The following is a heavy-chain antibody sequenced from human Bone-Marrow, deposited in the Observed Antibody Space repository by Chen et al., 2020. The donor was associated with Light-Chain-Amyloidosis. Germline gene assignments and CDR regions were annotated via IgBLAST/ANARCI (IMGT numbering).Heavy chain of an antibody. CDR2: IIPVVGTT. CDR1: GGTFTRYA. V-gene: IGHV1-69*01. CDR3: ATDIAAAGSPPFDF. Sequence: VQSGAEVTKPGSSVKVSCKASGGTFTRYAMNWVRQAPGHGLEWMGGIIPVVGTTYDAQKFLGRVTITAHEDDSTCIAYMELNSLRSDDTAVYYCATDIAAAGSPPFDFWGQGTLVTVSS. D-gene: IGHD6-13*01. J-gene: IGHJ4*02.